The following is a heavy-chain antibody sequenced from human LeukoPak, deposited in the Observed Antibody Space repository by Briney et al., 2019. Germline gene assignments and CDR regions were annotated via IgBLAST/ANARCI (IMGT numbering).Heavy chain of an antibody. Sequence: SVMVSCKASGGTFSSYAISWVRQAPGQGLEWMGGIIPIFGTANYAQKFQGRVTITADESTSTAYMELSSLRPEDTAVYYCARARGTYYYDSSGYGANAFDIWGQGTMVTVSS. CDR1: GGTFSSYA. D-gene: IGHD3-22*01. CDR3: ARARGTYYYDSSGYGANAFDI. V-gene: IGHV1-69*13. J-gene: IGHJ3*02. CDR2: IIPIFGTA.